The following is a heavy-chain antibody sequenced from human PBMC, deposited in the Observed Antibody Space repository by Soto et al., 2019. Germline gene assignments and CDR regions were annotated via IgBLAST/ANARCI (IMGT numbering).Heavy chain of an antibody. D-gene: IGHD3-22*01. J-gene: IGHJ3*02. V-gene: IGHV5-10-1*01. Sequence: PGESLKISCKGSGYSFTSYWISWVRQMPGKGLEWMGRIDPSDSYTNYSPSFQGHVTISADKSISTAYLQWSSLKASDTAMYYCARLEALDMIVFAETEMNAFDIWGQGTMVTVSS. CDR1: GYSFTSYW. CDR3: ARLEALDMIVFAETEMNAFDI. CDR2: IDPSDSYT.